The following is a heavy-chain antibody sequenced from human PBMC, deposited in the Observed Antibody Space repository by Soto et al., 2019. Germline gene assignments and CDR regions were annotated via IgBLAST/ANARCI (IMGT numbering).Heavy chain of an antibody. Sequence: SETLSLTCAVSGGSISSGGYSWSWIRQPPGKGLEWIGYIYHSGSTYYNPSLKSRVTISVDRSKNQFSLKLSSVTAADTAVYYCARGGSYCGGDCYEDAFDIWGQGTMVTVSS. CDR2: IYHSGST. CDR1: GGSISSGGYS. J-gene: IGHJ3*02. CDR3: ARGGSYCGGDCYEDAFDI. D-gene: IGHD2-21*02. V-gene: IGHV4-30-2*01.